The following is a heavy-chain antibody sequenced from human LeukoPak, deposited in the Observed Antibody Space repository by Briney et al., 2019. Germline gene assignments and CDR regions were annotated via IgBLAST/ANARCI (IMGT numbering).Heavy chain of an antibody. J-gene: IGHJ5*02. CDR2: IRLDGTNK. CDR1: GFIFSDYG. Sequence: GGSLRLSCAASGFIFSDYGMYWVRQAPGKGLECVAFIRLDGTNKYYADSVKGRFTISRDNSKNTLYLQMNSLRPEDSAVYSCAKDTGDYYDSSGYYYAGWFHPWGQGTLVTVSS. D-gene: IGHD3-22*01. CDR3: AKDTGDYYDSSGYYYAGWFHP. V-gene: IGHV3-30*02.